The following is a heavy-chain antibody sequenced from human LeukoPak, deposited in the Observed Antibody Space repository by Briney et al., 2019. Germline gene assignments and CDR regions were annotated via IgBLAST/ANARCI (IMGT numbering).Heavy chain of an antibody. J-gene: IGHJ4*02. Sequence: PGGSLRLSCAASGFPFSTYGMHWVRQAPGKGLEWVAFIRYDGSNKSYSDSVKGRFTISRDNSKNTLYLQMNSLRVDDTAVYYCAPRVVVIAAPFDYWGQGTLVTVPS. D-gene: IGHD2-21*01. V-gene: IGHV3-30*02. CDR2: IRYDGSNK. CDR1: GFPFSTYG. CDR3: APRVVVIAAPFDY.